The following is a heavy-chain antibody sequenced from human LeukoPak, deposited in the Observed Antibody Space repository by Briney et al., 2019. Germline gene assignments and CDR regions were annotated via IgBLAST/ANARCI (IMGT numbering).Heavy chain of an antibody. CDR3: ARRHHYYYYMDV. CDR1: GGSVSSYY. Sequence: KSSETLSLTGTVSGGSVSSYYWTWIRQPPGKGLEWIGYIYTSGGTNYNPSLSSRVTISVDTSKNQFSLILSSMTAADTAVYYCARRHHYYYYMDVWGKGTTVTVSS. V-gene: IGHV4-4*09. J-gene: IGHJ6*03. CDR2: IYTSGGT.